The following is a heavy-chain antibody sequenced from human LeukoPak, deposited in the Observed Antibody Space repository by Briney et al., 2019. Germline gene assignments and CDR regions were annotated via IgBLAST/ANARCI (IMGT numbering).Heavy chain of an antibody. CDR3: AAGPGDYYGMDD. V-gene: IGHV3-73*01. Sequence: GGSLRLPCAASGFSFSGSAIHWVRQASGKGLEWVGRIRSKVNSYATAYVASVQGRFTFSRDDSKNTAYLQMNSLKTEDTAVYYCAAGPGDYYGMDDWGQGTTVIVS. CDR2: IRSKVNSYAT. D-gene: IGHD3-10*01. CDR1: GFSFSGSA. J-gene: IGHJ6*02.